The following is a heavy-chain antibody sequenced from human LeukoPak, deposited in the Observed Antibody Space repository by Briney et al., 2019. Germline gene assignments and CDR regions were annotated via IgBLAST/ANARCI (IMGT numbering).Heavy chain of an antibody. Sequence: RGESLKISCKGSGYSFTNYWIDWVRQVPGKGLEWMGIIYPGDSDTRYSPSFRGQVTISVDKSINTAYLQWNSLQASDTAMYYCARRTSARHWFDPWGQGTLVTVSS. V-gene: IGHV5-51*01. CDR2: IYPGDSDT. J-gene: IGHJ5*02. CDR3: ARRTSARHWFDP. CDR1: GYSFTNYW.